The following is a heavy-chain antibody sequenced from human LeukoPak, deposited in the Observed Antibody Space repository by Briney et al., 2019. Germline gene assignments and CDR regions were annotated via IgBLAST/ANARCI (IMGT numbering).Heavy chain of an antibody. CDR3: ARDLTGPDRDY. V-gene: IGHV3-30*04. CDR1: GFTFSSYA. CDR2: ISYDGSNK. J-gene: IGHJ4*02. D-gene: IGHD1-14*01. Sequence: GGPLRLSCAASGFTFSSYAMHWVRQAPGKGLEWVAVISYDGSNKYYADSVKGRFTISRDNSKNTLYLQMNSLRAEDTAVYYCARDLTGPDRDYWGQGTLVTVSS.